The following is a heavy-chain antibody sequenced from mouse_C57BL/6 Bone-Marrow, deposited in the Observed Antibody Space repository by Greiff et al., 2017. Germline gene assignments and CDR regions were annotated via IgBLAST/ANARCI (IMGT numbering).Heavy chain of an antibody. CDR3: ARHNYGSSYGYSDV. CDR2: ISYSGST. CDR1: GYSITSGYD. V-gene: IGHV3-1*01. Sequence: DVQLQESGPGMVKPSQSLSLTCTVTGYSITSGYDWHWIRHFPGNKLEWMGYISYSGSTNYNPSLKSRISITHDTSKNHFFLKLNSVTTEDTATYYCARHNYGSSYGYSDVWGTGTTVTVSS. D-gene: IGHD1-1*01. J-gene: IGHJ1*03.